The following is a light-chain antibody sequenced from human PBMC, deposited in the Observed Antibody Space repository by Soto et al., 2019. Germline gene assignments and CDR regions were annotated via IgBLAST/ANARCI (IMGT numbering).Light chain of an antibody. Sequence: ETGLTQSPGTLSLSPGERATVSCRASQSVGGSSLAWYQQRPGQAPRLLLYDTSKRATGIPDRFSGSGSGTDFTLPISRLEPEDFAVYYCQQYQNSPRTFGQGTKVEIK. V-gene: IGKV3-20*01. CDR1: QSVGGSS. CDR2: DTS. J-gene: IGKJ1*01. CDR3: QQYQNSPRT.